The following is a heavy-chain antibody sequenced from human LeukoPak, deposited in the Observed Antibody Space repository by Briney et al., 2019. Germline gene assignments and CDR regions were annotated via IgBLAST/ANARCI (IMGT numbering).Heavy chain of an antibody. CDR3: ARDGRGSQNWNQNRRTHYMDV. D-gene: IGHD1-1*01. CDR1: GFTLSSYT. J-gene: IGHJ6*03. CDR2: ISSSDSYL. V-gene: IGHV3-21*01. Sequence: GGSLRLSCAPSGFTLSSYTMKWARQARGRAVECVSSISSSDSYLYYAESRKGRLTISRDNAKNSLYLQMNSLRAADTAVYYCARDGRGSQNWNQNRRTHYMDVWGKGTTVTVSS.